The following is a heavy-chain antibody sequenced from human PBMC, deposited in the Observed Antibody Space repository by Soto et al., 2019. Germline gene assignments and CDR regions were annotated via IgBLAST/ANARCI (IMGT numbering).Heavy chain of an antibody. Sequence: SETLSLTCTVSGGSISTYYWSWIRQPPGKGLEWIGYIYYSGSTNYNPSLKSRVTISEDASKNQFSLKLSSETAADTAGYCCARGKFPFTFDYWGQGTLVTVSS. CDR3: ARGKFPFTFDY. J-gene: IGHJ4*02. CDR2: IYYSGST. D-gene: IGHD3-10*01. CDR1: GGSISTYY. V-gene: IGHV4-59*01.